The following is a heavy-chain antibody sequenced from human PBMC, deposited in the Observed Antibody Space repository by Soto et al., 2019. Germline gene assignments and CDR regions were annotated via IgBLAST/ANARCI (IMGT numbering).Heavy chain of an antibody. CDR3: ARDDHSRAAFDF. V-gene: IGHV3-30*03. CDR1: GFTFSSYG. J-gene: IGHJ4*02. Sequence: QVQLVESGGGVVQPGRSLRLSCAASGFTFSSYGMHWVRQAPGKGLEWVAMMLFDGSNKNYADSVKGRFILSRDNSKDTLYLQMNSLRTEDTAVYYCARDDHSRAAFDFWGQGTLVTVSS. CDR2: MLFDGSNK. D-gene: IGHD6-13*01.